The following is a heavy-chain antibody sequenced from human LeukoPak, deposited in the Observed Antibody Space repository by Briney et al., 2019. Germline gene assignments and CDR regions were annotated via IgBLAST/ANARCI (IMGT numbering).Heavy chain of an antibody. CDR3: ARGNPDCSGPSGNLGFFDY. Sequence: GGSLRLSCAASGFTVSSNYMSWVRQAPGKGLEWVSVIYSGGSTYYADSVKGRFTISRHNSKNTLYLQMNSLRAEDTAVYYCARGNPDCSGPSGNLGFFDYWGQEPLVTVSS. CDR2: IYSGGST. D-gene: IGHD2-2*01. V-gene: IGHV3-53*04. CDR1: GFTVSSNY. J-gene: IGHJ4*02.